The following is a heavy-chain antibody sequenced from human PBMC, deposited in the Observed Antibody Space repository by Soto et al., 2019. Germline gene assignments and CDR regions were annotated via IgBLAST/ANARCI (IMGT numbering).Heavy chain of an antibody. CDR1: GFTFSSYS. Sequence: GGSLILSCAASGFTFSSYSMNWVRQAPGKGLEWVSYISSSSSTIYYADSVKGRFTISRDNAKNSLYLQMNSLRDEDTAVYYCARVDGYCSGDSCGMDVWGQGTTVTVSS. V-gene: IGHV3-48*02. J-gene: IGHJ6*02. CDR3: ARVDGYCSGDSCGMDV. D-gene: IGHD2-15*01. CDR2: ISSSSSTI.